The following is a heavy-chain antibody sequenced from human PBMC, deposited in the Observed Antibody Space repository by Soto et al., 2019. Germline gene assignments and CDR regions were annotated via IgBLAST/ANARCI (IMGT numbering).Heavy chain of an antibody. J-gene: IGHJ4*02. V-gene: IGHV1-69*13. Sequence: GASVKVSGKASGGTFGSQGIAWVRQAPGQGLEWMGGFIAMLGTPTYAKKVQGRATISADESLTSSYLELRSLRSEDTGVYFCARGAMANFDYWGQGTVVTVSS. D-gene: IGHD5-18*01. CDR3: ARGAMANFDY. CDR1: GGTFGSQG. CDR2: FIAMLGTP.